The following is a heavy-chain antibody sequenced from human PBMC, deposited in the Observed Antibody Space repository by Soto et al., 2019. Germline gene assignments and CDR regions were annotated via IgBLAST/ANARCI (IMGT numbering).Heavy chain of an antibody. J-gene: IGHJ6*02. Sequence: TGGSLRLSCAASGFTFSSYAMSWVRQAPGEGLEWVSAISGSGGSTYYADSVKGRFTISRDNSKNTLYLQMNSLRAEDTAAYYCAKRRNVLRFLEWSSGMEVWGQGTTVTVSS. CDR1: GFTFSSYA. CDR3: AKRRNVLRFLEWSSGMEV. CDR2: ISGSGGST. V-gene: IGHV3-23*01. D-gene: IGHD3-3*01.